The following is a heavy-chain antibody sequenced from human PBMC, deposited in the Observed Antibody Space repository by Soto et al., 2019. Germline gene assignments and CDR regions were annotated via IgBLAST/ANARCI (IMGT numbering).Heavy chain of an antibody. CDR2: IIAIFGTA. CDR1: GGTFSRYA. Sequence: QVQLVQSGAEVKKPGSSVKVSCKASGGTFSRYAISWVRQAPGQGLEWMGGIIAIFGTANYAQQFQGRVTITADASTSTAYMELSRLTSEDTAVYYCARDIGLGGTYGMEVWGQGTTVTVSS. J-gene: IGHJ6*02. V-gene: IGHV1-69*12. CDR3: ARDIGLGGTYGMEV. D-gene: IGHD3-16*01.